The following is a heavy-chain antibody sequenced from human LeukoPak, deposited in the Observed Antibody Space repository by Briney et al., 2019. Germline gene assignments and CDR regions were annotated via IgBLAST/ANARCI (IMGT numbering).Heavy chain of an antibody. CDR3: ARITYCSGGSCYGWWFDP. CDR2: IYYSGST. Sequence: KPSETLSLTCTVSGGSISSYYWSWIRQPPGKGLEWIGYIYYSGSTNYDPSLKSRVTISVDTSKNQFSLKLSSVTAADTAVYYCARITYCSGGSCYGWWFDPWGQGTLVTVSS. J-gene: IGHJ5*02. CDR1: GGSISSYY. V-gene: IGHV4-59*01. D-gene: IGHD2-15*01.